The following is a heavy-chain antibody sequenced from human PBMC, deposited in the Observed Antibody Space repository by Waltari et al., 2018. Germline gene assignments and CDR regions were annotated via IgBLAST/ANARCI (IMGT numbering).Heavy chain of an antibody. V-gene: IGHV1-3*03. J-gene: IGHJ4*02. CDR3: ARASRRGYYYDSSGYFQEHYFDY. CDR2: INVENSNT. D-gene: IGHD3-22*01. CDR1: GYTFTNHA. Sequence: QVHLVQSGAEVKKPGASVKVSCKASGYTFTNHAIHWVRQAPGPRLAWMGWINVENSNTIYSQEFHGRGTITRDTSATTVNMELSSLRSDDMAVYYCARASRRGYYYDSSGYFQEHYFDYWGQGALVTVSS.